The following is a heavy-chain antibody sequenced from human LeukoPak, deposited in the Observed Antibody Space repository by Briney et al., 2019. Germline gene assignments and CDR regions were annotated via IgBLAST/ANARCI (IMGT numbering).Heavy chain of an antibody. Sequence: SETLSLTCTVSGGSISGNYWSWIRQPPGKGLEYIGYIYYSGPTNYNPSLKSRVTMSVDTSKNQFSLKLSSVTAADTAVHYCARDKYDSSGYYLGYFDYWGQGTLVTVSS. CDR3: ARDKYDSSGYYLGYFDY. CDR2: IYYSGPT. J-gene: IGHJ4*02. CDR1: GGSISGNY. V-gene: IGHV4-59*12. D-gene: IGHD3-22*01.